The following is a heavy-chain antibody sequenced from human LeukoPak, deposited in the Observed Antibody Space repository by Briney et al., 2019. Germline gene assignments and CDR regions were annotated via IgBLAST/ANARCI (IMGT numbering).Heavy chain of an antibody. CDR3: ARTERWLHWDF. Sequence: KASENPSPPCPVSWGPLSCFHWEWVPEPPGQGLEWIGCISNSGSTNYNPSLKSRVTISLDTSKSQFSLKLSSVTAADTAVYYCARTERWLHWDFWGQGSLVTVSS. J-gene: IGHJ4*02. CDR1: WGPLSCFH. D-gene: IGHD5-24*01. V-gene: IGHV4-4*09. CDR2: ISNSGST.